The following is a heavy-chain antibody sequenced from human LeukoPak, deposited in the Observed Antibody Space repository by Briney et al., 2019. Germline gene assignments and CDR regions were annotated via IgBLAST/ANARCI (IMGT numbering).Heavy chain of an antibody. CDR3: ARNLWFGESSDAFDM. D-gene: IGHD3-10*01. CDR1: GYTFTSYD. Sequence: ASVKVSCKASGYTFTSYDINWVRQATGQGLEWMGWMNPNSGNTGYAQKFQGRVTITRSTSISTAYMELSSLRSDDTVVYYCARNLWFGESSDAFDMWGQGTMVTVSS. CDR2: MNPNSGNT. V-gene: IGHV1-8*03. J-gene: IGHJ3*02.